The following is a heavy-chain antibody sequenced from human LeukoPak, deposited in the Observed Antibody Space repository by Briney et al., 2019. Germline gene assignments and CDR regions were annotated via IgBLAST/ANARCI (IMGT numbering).Heavy chain of an antibody. CDR2: IIPILGIA. CDR3: ASGYCSGGSCLDAFDI. Sequence: GASVKVSCKASGGTFSSYAISWVRQAPGQGLEWMGRIIPILGIANYAQKFQGRVTITADKSTSTAYMELSSLRSEDTAVYYCASGYCSGGSCLDAFDIWGQETMVTVSS. V-gene: IGHV1-69*04. CDR1: GGTFSSYA. J-gene: IGHJ3*02. D-gene: IGHD2-15*01.